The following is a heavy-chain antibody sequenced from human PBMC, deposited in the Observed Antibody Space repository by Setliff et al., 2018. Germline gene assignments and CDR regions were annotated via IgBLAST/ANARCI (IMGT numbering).Heavy chain of an antibody. J-gene: IGHJ4*02. CDR1: GDSISDAS. V-gene: IGHV4-59*01. Sequence: PSETLSLTCTVSGDSISDASIMAWIRQPPGKGLEFIGYVLYNGAAKYDPSLKSRVTMSVDTSKTQFSLKLNSMTTADTAVYYCARGVTYRYFDYWGQGALVTVSS. CDR3: ARGVTYRYFDY. CDR2: VLYNGAA.